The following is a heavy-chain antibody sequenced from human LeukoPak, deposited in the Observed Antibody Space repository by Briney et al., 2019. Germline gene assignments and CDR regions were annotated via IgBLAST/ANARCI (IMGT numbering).Heavy chain of an antibody. D-gene: IGHD4-17*01. V-gene: IGHV1-69*01. Sequence: ASVKVSCKASGGTFSSYAISWVRQAPGQGLEWMGGIIPIFGTANYAQKFQGRVTITADESTSTAYMELSSLRSEDTAVYYCARDGGATVTTFDYWGQGTLVTVSS. CDR2: IIPIFGTA. J-gene: IGHJ4*02. CDR3: ARDGGATVTTFDY. CDR1: GGTFSSYA.